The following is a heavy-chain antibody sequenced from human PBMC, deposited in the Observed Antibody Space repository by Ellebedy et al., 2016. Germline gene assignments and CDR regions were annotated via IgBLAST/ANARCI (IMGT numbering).Heavy chain of an antibody. CDR2: ISYDGSNK. J-gene: IGHJ3*02. CDR1: GFTFSSYG. Sequence: GESLKISXAASGFTFSSYGMHWVRQAPGKGLEWVAVISYDGSNKYYADSVKGRFTISRDNSKNTLYLQMNSLRAEDTAVYYCARGGYYDFWSGYYTGDAFDIWGQGTMVTVSS. CDR3: ARGGYYDFWSGYYTGDAFDI. V-gene: IGHV3-30*03. D-gene: IGHD3-3*01.